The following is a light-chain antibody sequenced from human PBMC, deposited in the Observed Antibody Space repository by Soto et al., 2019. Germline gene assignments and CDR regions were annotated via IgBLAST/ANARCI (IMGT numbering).Light chain of an antibody. CDR2: WAS. CDR3: QQYYSNPELT. J-gene: IGKJ4*01. Sequence: DIVMTQSPDSLAVSLGGRPTINCKSSQSVLYSSNNKNYLAWFQHKPGQPPKLLLYWASTRESGVPDRFSGSGSGTDFTLTISSLQAEDVAVYYCQQYYSNPELTFGGGTKVDIK. CDR1: QSVLYSSNNKNY. V-gene: IGKV4-1*01.